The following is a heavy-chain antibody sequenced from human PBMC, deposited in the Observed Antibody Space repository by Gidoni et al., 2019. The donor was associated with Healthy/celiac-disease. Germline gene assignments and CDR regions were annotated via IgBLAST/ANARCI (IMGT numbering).Heavy chain of an antibody. J-gene: IGHJ4*02. CDR1: GGSFSGYY. Sequence: QVQLQQWGAGLLKPSETLSLTCAVYGGSFSGYYWSWIRQPPGKGLEWIGEINHSGSTNYNPSLKSRVTISVDTSKNQFSLKLSSVTAADTAVYYCARGDYGGNRDFDYWGQGTLVTVSS. CDR2: INHSGST. D-gene: IGHD4-17*01. V-gene: IGHV4-34*01. CDR3: ARGDYGGNRDFDY.